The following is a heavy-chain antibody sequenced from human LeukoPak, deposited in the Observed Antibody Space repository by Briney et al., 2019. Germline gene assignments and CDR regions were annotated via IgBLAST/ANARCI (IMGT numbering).Heavy chain of an antibody. Sequence: ASVKVSCKASGYTFTSYSMHWVRQAPGQGLEWMGIIDPSGDSTTYAQKFQDRVTMTRDTSTITVYMELSSLTSEDTAVYYCARDNTALGPFDYWGQGTLVTVSS. V-gene: IGHV1-46*01. CDR2: IDPSGDST. CDR3: ARDNTALGPFDY. D-gene: IGHD5-18*01. J-gene: IGHJ4*02. CDR1: GYTFTSYS.